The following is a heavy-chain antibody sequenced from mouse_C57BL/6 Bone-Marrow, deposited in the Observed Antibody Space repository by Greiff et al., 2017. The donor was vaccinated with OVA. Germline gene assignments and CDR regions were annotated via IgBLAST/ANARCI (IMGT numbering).Heavy chain of an antibody. CDR2: INPNYGTT. D-gene: IGHD1-1*01. J-gene: IGHJ4*01. CDR3: ATLYYGSSYYYAMDY. Sequence: EVQLQQSGPELVKPGASVKISCKASGYSFTDYNLNWVKQSNGKSLEWIGVINPNYGTTSYNQKFKGNATLTVDQSSSTAYMQLNSLTSEDSAVYDCATLYYGSSYYYAMDYWGQGTSVTVSS. V-gene: IGHV1-39*01. CDR1: GYSFTDYN.